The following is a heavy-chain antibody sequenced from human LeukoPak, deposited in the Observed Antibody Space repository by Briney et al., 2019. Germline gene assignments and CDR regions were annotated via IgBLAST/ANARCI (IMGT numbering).Heavy chain of an antibody. CDR1: GFTFKTYA. D-gene: IGHD1-1*01. CDR2: ISGSGGST. Sequence: GGSLRLSCAATGFTFKTYAMHWVRQAPGKGLEWVSAISGSGGSTYYADSVKGRFTISRDNSKNTLYLQMISLRAEDTAVYYCAKDNNYYLDYWGQGTLVTVSS. J-gene: IGHJ4*02. CDR3: AKDNNYYLDY. V-gene: IGHV3-23*01.